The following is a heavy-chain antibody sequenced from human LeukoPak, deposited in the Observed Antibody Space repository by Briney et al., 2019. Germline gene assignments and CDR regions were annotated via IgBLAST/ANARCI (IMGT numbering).Heavy chain of an antibody. V-gene: IGHV3-21*01. CDR3: ASLVLWSVRDFDY. CDR2: ISSSSSYI. J-gene: IGHJ4*02. CDR1: GFTFSSYA. D-gene: IGHD3-10*01. Sequence: GGSLRLSCAASGFTFSSYAMSWVRQAPGKGLEWVSSISSSSSYIYYADSVKGRFTISRDNAKNSLYLQMNSLRAEDTAVYYCASLVLWSVRDFDYWGQGTLVTVSS.